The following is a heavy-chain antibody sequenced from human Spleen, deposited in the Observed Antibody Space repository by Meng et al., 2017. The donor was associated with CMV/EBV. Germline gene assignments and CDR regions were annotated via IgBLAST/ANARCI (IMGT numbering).Heavy chain of an antibody. Sequence: SETLSLTCAVYGGSFSDYYWSWIRQPPGKGLEWIGEINHSGSTHYNPSLKSRVTTSVDTSKNQFSLKLSSVTAADTAVYYCARRRGLYYYDSSGYYFDYWGQGTLVTVSS. CDR1: GGSFSDYY. D-gene: IGHD3-22*01. V-gene: IGHV4-34*01. J-gene: IGHJ4*02. CDR2: INHSGST. CDR3: ARRRGLYYYDSSGYYFDY.